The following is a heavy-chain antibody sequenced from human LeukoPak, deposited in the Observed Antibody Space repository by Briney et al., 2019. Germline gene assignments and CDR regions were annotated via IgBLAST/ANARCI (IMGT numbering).Heavy chain of an antibody. J-gene: IGHJ3*02. CDR3: ARARLLVLFWYEHAFDI. D-gene: IGHD3-10*01. CDR1: GDSVSSNSAA. Sequence: SQTLSLTCAISGDSVSSNSAAWNWIRQSPSRGLEWLGRTYYRSKWYNDYAVSVNSRITINPDTSKNQFSLQLNSVTPEDTAVYYCARARLLVLFWYEHAFDIWGQGTMVTVSS. CDR2: TYYRSKWYN. V-gene: IGHV6-1*01.